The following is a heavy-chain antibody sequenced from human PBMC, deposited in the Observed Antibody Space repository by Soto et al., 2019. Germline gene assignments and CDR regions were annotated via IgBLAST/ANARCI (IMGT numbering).Heavy chain of an antibody. J-gene: IGHJ5*02. CDR2: IYYSGST. Sequence: SETLSLTCSVSVDSSSSYYWSWIRQPPGKGLEWIGYIYYSGSTNYNPSLKSRVTISVDRSKKQFSLKLRSVTAADTAVYYCARDLIRGWFDPWGQGTLVTVSS. D-gene: IGHD3-10*01. CDR3: ARDLIRGWFDP. V-gene: IGHV4-59*01. CDR1: VDSSSSYY.